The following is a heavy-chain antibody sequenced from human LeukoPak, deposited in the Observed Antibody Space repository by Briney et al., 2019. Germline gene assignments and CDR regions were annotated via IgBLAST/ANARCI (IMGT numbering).Heavy chain of an antibody. CDR1: GYTYTNYA. CDR2: MNPNSGNT. Sequence: ASVKVSCKASGYTYTNYAISWVRQAPGQGLEWRGWMNPNSGNTGYAQKFQGRVTMTRNTSISTAYMELSSLRSEDTAVYYCARGLSSPKYYYYYYMDVWGKGTTVTISS. V-gene: IGHV1-8*02. CDR3: ARGLSSPKYYYYYYMDV. J-gene: IGHJ6*03. D-gene: IGHD6-19*01.